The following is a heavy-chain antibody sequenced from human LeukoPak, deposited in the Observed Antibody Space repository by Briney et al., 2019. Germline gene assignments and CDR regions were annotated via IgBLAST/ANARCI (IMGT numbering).Heavy chain of an antibody. J-gene: IGHJ3*02. V-gene: IGHV4-34*01. D-gene: IGHD3-22*01. CDR2: INHSGST. CDR1: GGSFSGYY. CDR3: ARATYYYDSSGYYVGAFDI. Sequence: SETLSLTCAVYGGSFSGYYWSWIRQPPGKGLEWIGEINHSGSTNYNPSLKSRVTISVDTSKNQFSLKLSSVTAADTAVYYCARATYYYDSSGYYVGAFDIWGQGTMVTVSS.